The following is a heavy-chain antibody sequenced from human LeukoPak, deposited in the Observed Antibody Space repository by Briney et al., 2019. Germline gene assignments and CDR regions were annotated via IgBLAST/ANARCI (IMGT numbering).Heavy chain of an antibody. D-gene: IGHD3-3*01. CDR2: IYYSGST. CDR1: GGSISSGGYY. V-gene: IGHV4-31*03. J-gene: IGHJ6*02. Sequence: PSQTLSLTCTVSGGSISSGGYYWSWIRQPSGKGLEWIGYIYYSGSTYYNPSLKSRVTISVYTTKNQSSLKLSCVTAAYTAVYYCARDKGTIFGVVKNYGMDVWGQGTTVTVSS. CDR3: ARDKGTIFGVVKNYGMDV.